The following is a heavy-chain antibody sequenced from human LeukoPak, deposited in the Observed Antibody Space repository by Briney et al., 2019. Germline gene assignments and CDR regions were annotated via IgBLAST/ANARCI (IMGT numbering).Heavy chain of an antibody. V-gene: IGHV1-2*06. CDR1: GYTFTAYY. Sequence: ASVKVSCKASGYTFTAYYIHWVRQAPGQGPEWMGRINPNSGGTNYAQKFQGRVTMTRDTSISTAYMELSRLTSDDTAVYYCAREPMVRDFNWFDPWGQGTLVTVSS. D-gene: IGHD3-10*01. J-gene: IGHJ5*02. CDR3: AREPMVRDFNWFDP. CDR2: INPNSGGT.